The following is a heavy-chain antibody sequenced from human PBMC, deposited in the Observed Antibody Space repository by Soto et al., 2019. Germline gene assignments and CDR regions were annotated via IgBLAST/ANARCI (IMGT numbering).Heavy chain of an antibody. D-gene: IGHD4-4*01. Sequence: EAGGGLVQPGGSLRLSCAASGFTFSSYAMSWVRQAPGKGLEWVSAISGSGGSTYYADSVKGRFTISRVNSKNTLYLQMNRLRAEDTAVYYCAKDPDGCNSGWWFDPWGQGTLVTVSS. V-gene: IGHV3-23*01. CDR2: ISGSGGST. J-gene: IGHJ5*02. CDR1: GFTFSSYA. CDR3: AKDPDGCNSGWWFDP.